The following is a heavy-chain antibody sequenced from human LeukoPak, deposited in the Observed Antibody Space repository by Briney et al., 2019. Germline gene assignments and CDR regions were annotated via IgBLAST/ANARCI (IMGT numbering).Heavy chain of an antibody. V-gene: IGHV3-21*01. D-gene: IGHD3-22*01. CDR1: GFTFSRYS. CDR3: ARYYYDSSGYYYYFDY. Sequence: GGSLRLSCAASGFTFSRYSMNWVRQAPGKGLEWVSSISSSSGYIYYTDSLKGRFTISRDNSKNTLYLQMNSLRAEDTAVYYYARYYYDSSGYYYYFDYWGQGTLVTVSS. J-gene: IGHJ4*02. CDR2: ISSSSGYI.